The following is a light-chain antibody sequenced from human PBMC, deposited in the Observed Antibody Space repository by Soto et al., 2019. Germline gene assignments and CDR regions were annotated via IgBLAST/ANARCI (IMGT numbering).Light chain of an antibody. Sequence: QSVLTQPPSASGTPGQRVTISCSGSSSNIGSNTVNWYQQLPGTAPKLLIYSNNQRPSGVPDRFSGSKSGTSASLAISGLQSEDEADYYCAAWDDRLKGYVFGTGTTVTVL. CDR2: SNN. CDR3: AAWDDRLKGYV. V-gene: IGLV1-44*01. J-gene: IGLJ1*01. CDR1: SSNIGSNT.